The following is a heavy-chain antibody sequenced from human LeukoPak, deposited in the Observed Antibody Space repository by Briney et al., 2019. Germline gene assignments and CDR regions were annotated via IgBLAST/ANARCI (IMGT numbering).Heavy chain of an antibody. V-gene: IGHV4-59*01. D-gene: IGHD6-13*01. CDR2: IYYSGST. CDR3: ARTTEAHSWRTRYYDYYMDV. Sequence: PSETLSLTCTVSGGSLSSYYWSWLRQPPGKGLEWIGYIYYSGSTNYNPSLKSRVTISVDTSKNQFSLKLSSVTAADTAVYYCARTTEAHSWRTRYYDYYMDVWGKGTTVTVSS. J-gene: IGHJ6*03. CDR1: GGSLSSYY.